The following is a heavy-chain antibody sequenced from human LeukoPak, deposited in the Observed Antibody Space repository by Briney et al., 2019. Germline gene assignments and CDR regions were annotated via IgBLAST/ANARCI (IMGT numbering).Heavy chain of an antibody. CDR3: ASSGRATMVRGVSYFDY. CDR1: GFTFSSYA. V-gene: IGHV3-30-3*01. D-gene: IGHD3-10*01. CDR2: ISYDGSNK. Sequence: PGRSLRLSCAASGFTFSSYAMHWVRQAPGKGLEWVAVISYDGSNKYYADSVKGRFTISRDNAKNSLYLQMNSLRAEDTAVYYCASSGRATMVRGVSYFDYWGQGTLVTVSS. J-gene: IGHJ4*02.